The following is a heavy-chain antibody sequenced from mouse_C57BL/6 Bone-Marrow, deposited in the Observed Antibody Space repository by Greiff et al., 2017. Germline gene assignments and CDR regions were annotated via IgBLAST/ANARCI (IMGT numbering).Heavy chain of an antibody. CDR3: ARPYNSNYWYFDV. J-gene: IGHJ1*03. CDR1: GYTFTSYW. D-gene: IGHD2-5*01. V-gene: IGHV1-55*01. Sequence: VQLQQPGAELVKPGASVKMSCKASGYTFTSYWITWVKQRPGQGLEWIGDIYPGSGSTNYNEKFKCKATLTVDTSSSTAYMQLSSLTSGDSAVYTCARPYNSNYWYFDVWGTGTTVTVSS. CDR2: IYPGSGST.